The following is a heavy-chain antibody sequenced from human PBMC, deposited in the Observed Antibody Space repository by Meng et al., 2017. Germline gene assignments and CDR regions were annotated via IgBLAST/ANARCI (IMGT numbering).Heavy chain of an antibody. J-gene: IGHJ5*02. D-gene: IGHD6-19*01. Sequence: EADQGRVKPAQTMNRTWIVYGGSISSGSYYGSWIRQPAGKGLEWIGRIYASGSTNYNPSHKRRVTISVDTSKNQFSLKLSSVTAADTAVYYCARDGPGPSGWYSEWFDPWGQGTLVTVSS. CDR2: IYASGST. CDR3: ARDGPGPSGWYSEWFDP. CDR1: GGSISSGSYY. V-gene: IGHV4-61*02.